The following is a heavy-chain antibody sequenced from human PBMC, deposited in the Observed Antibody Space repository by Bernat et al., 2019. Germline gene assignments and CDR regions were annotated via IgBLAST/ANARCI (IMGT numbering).Heavy chain of an antibody. CDR3: ARGGVDNSNYGGLFDS. V-gene: IGHV4-34*02. J-gene: IGHJ4*02. Sequence: QVQLQQWGAGLLKPSETLFLTCAVSDGAFSTYYWGWIRQPPGKGLEWIGEINHSGSTNYNPSLKSRVTMSVDTSRNRFSLKLSSVTAADSAIYFCARGGVDNSNYGGLFDSWGQGTLLTVSS. D-gene: IGHD4-4*01. CDR2: INHSGST. CDR1: DGAFSTYY.